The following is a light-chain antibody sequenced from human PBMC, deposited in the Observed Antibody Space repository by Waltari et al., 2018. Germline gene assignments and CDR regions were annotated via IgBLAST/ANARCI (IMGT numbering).Light chain of an antibody. V-gene: IGKV1-39*01. Sequence: DIQRTQSQSSLSASVGDRVTITCRTSQSIGSNLSWYQQKPGKAPNLLIYAASTLQSGVPPRFSASGSGTYFTLSISSLQPEDFAIYYCQQSYSSPRTFGQGTKVEVK. CDR2: AAS. CDR1: QSIGSN. CDR3: QQSYSSPRT. J-gene: IGKJ1*01.